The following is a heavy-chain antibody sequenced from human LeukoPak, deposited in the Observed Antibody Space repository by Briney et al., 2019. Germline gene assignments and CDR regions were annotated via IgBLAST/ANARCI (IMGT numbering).Heavy chain of an antibody. CDR3: ARTTYYDFWSGPLTLDY. V-gene: IGHV4-39*07. D-gene: IGHD3-3*01. J-gene: IGHJ4*02. CDR1: GGSISSSIYS. Sequence: SETLSLTCTVSGGSISSSIYSWGWIRQPPGKGLEWIGEINHSGSTNYNPSLKSRVTISVDTSKNQFSLKLSSVTAADTAVYYCARTTYYDFWSGPLTLDYWGQGTLVTVSS. CDR2: INHSGST.